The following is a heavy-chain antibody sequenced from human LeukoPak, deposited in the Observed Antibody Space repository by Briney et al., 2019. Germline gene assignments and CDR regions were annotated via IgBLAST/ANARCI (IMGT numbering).Heavy chain of an antibody. CDR3: ARSGSYAAAGDY. D-gene: IGHD2-15*01. CDR1: GGSISSYY. CDR2: IYYSGST. J-gene: IGHJ4*02. Sequence: SETLSLTCTVSGGSISSYYWSWIRQPPGKGLEWIGYIYYSGSTNYNPSLKSRVTISLDTSKNQFSLRLSSVTAADTAVYYCARSGSYAAAGDYWGQGTLVTVSS. V-gene: IGHV4-59*08.